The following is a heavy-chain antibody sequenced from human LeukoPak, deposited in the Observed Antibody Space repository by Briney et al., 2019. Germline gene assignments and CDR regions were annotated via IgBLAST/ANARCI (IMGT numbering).Heavy chain of an antibody. V-gene: IGHV4-4*02. CDR1: GGSISSSNW. CDR2: IYHSGST. D-gene: IGHD3-10*01. Sequence: SETLSLTCAVSGGSISSSNWWSWVRQPPGKGLEWIGEIYHSGSTNYNPSLKSRVTISVDKSKNQFSLKLSSVTAADTAVYYCARQSHGSGSYLTNWFDPWGQGTLVTVSS. J-gene: IGHJ5*02. CDR3: ARQSHGSGSYLTNWFDP.